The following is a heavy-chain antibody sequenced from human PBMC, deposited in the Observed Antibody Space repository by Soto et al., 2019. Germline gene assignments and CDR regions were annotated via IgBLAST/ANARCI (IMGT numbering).Heavy chain of an antibody. CDR3: ARELSGSWYNWFDP. V-gene: IGHV3-53*01. CDR1: GFSVSSNS. D-gene: IGHD5-12*01. J-gene: IGHJ5*02. Sequence: PGGSLRLSCAASGFSVSSNSMSWVRQAPGKGLEWVSVIHSDVTTYYADSVKGRFIISRDNSKDTLYLQMNRLRAEDTAVYYCARELSGSWYNWFDPWGQGTLVTVS. CDR2: IHSDVTT.